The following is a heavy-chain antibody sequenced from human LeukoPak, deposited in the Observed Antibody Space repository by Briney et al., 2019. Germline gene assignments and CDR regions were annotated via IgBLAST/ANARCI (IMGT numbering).Heavy chain of an antibody. CDR1: GFTFSSYS. J-gene: IGHJ4*02. Sequence: PGGSLRLSCAASGFTFSSYSMNWVRQAPGKGLEWVSSISSSSSYIYYADSVKGRFTISRDNAKNSLYLQMNSLRAEDTAVYYCARGYYGSGSPLDYWGQGTLATVSS. CDR3: ARGYYGSGSPLDY. V-gene: IGHV3-21*01. CDR2: ISSSSSYI. D-gene: IGHD3-10*01.